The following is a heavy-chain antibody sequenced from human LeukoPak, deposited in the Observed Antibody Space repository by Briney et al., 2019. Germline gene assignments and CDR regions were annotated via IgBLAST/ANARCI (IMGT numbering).Heavy chain of an antibody. CDR1: GYTFTSNY. D-gene: IGHD3-22*01. Sequence: ASVKVSCKASGYTFTSNYIHWVRQAPGQGLEWMGMIYPRDGSTSYAQKFQGRVTMTEDTSTDTAYMELSSLRSEDTAVYYCATAQYYYDSSGYYRTDYWGQGTLVTVSS. J-gene: IGHJ4*02. CDR2: IYPRDGST. CDR3: ATAQYYYDSSGYYRTDY. V-gene: IGHV1-46*01.